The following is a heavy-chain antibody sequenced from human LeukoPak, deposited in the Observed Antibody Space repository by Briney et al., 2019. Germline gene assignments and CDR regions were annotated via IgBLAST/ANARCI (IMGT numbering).Heavy chain of an antibody. V-gene: IGHV3-7*01. Sequence: PGGSLRLSCAASGFTFSDSWMRWVRQAPGKGLEWVANMNQDGSEKDYVDSVKGRFTISRDNARKSLYLQMSSLRAEDTAVYYCATYTHWVAGDVWGQGTTVTVSS. CDR3: ATYTHWVAGDV. J-gene: IGHJ6*02. D-gene: IGHD3-16*01. CDR2: MNQDGSEK. CDR1: GFTFSDSW.